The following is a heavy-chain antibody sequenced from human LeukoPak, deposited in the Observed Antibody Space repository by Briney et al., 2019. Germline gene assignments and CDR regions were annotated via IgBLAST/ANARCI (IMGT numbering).Heavy chain of an antibody. V-gene: IGHV3-7*04. CDR1: GFTFSSYW. Sequence: PGGSLRLSCAASGFTFSSYWMSWVRQAPGKGLEWVANIKQDGSEKYYVDSVKGRFTISRDNAKNSLYLQMNSLRAEDTAVYYCARARYQLPRLGHDYWGQGTLVTVSS. CDR2: IKQDGSEK. D-gene: IGHD2-2*01. CDR3: ARARYQLPRLGHDY. J-gene: IGHJ4*02.